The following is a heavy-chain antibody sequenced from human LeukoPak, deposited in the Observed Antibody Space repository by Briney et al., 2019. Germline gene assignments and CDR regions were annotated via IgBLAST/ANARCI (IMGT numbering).Heavy chain of an antibody. CDR1: GFTFSSYS. D-gene: IGHD6-19*01. V-gene: IGHV3-7*01. J-gene: IGHJ4*02. CDR2: IKQDGSEK. CDR3: ARARAREAVADY. Sequence: PGGPLRLSCAASGFTFSSYSMSWVRQAPGKGLEWVANIKQDGSEKYYVDSVKGRFTISRDNAKNSLYLQMNSLRAEDTAVYYCARARAREAVADYWGQGTLVTVSS.